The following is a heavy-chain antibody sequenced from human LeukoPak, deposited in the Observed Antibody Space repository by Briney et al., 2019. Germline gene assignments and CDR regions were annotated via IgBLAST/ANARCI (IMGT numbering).Heavy chain of an antibody. J-gene: IGHJ5*02. CDR1: AFTFSRYG. Sequence: PGGSLRLSCAASAFTFSRYGMHWVRQAPGKGLEWVAFIRSDGGAKYYPDSVKGRFTISRDNSQNTLYLQMNSLRVEDTAVYYCARKIHCETTSCYSPFAPWGQGTLVTVSS. D-gene: IGHD2-2*02. CDR2: IRSDGGAK. CDR3: ARKIHCETTSCYSPFAP. V-gene: IGHV3-30*02.